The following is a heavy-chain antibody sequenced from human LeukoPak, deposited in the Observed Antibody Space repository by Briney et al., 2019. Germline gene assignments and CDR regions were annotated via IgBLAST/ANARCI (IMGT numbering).Heavy chain of an antibody. V-gene: IGHV4-39*07. CDR3: ARLYGNYQNYFDY. D-gene: IGHD1-7*01. CDR1: GGSISTITYY. CDR2: MYYRGNT. J-gene: IGHJ4*02. Sequence: PSETLSLTCTVSGGSISTITYYWGWIRQPPGKGLEWVGHMYYRGNTFYNPSLKSRVTISVDTSKNQFSLKLRSVSAADTAVYYCARLYGNYQNYFDYWGQGTLVTVSS.